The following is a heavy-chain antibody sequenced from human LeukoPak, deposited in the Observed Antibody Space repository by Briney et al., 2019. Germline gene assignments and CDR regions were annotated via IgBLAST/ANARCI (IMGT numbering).Heavy chain of an antibody. V-gene: IGHV4-59*01. CDR3: ARDSFSGGSWYFDL. Sequence: PSETLSLTCTVSGGSISSYYWSWIRQPPGKGLEWIGYIYYSGSTNYNPSLKSRVTISVDPSKNQFSLKLSSVTAADTAVYYCARDSFSGGSWYFDLWGRGTLVTVSS. J-gene: IGHJ2*01. D-gene: IGHD2-15*01. CDR2: IYYSGST. CDR1: GGSISSYY.